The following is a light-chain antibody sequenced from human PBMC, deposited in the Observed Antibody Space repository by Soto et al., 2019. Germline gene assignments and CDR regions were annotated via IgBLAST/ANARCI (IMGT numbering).Light chain of an antibody. CDR3: QQYNTYPLT. Sequence: DIQMTQSPSTLSASVGDRVTITCRASQSSSNWLAWYQQKPGKAPNLLIYKASSLESGDPSRFIGSGSGTDFTLANSSGQADGDATYYCQQYNTYPLTFGGGTKVEIK. CDR1: QSSSNW. CDR2: KAS. J-gene: IGKJ4*01. V-gene: IGKV1-5*03.